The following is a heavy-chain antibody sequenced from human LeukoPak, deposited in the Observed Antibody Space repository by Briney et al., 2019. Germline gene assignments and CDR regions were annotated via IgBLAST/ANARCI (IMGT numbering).Heavy chain of an antibody. Sequence: GGSLRLSCAASGFTFSSYAMHWVRQAPGKGLEWVAVISYDGSNKYYADSVKGRFTISRDNSKNTLYLQMNSLRAEDTAVYYCARGTYAFDIWGQGKMVTVSS. D-gene: IGHD1-1*01. CDR1: GFTFSSYA. CDR3: ARGTYAFDI. J-gene: IGHJ3*02. CDR2: ISYDGSNK. V-gene: IGHV3-30-3*01.